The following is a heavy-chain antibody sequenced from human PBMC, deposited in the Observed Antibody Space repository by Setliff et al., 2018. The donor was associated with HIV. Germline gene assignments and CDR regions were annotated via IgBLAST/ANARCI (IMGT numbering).Heavy chain of an antibody. Sequence: SETLSLTCAVYGGSFSGYYWSWIRQPPGKGLEWIGEINHSGSTNYNPSLKSRVTISVDTSKNQFSLKLSSVTAADTAVYYCARVTTTVTINWFDPWGQGTLVTSPQ. V-gene: IGHV4-34*01. D-gene: IGHD4-4*01. CDR3: ARVTTTVTINWFDP. CDR2: INHSGST. J-gene: IGHJ5*02. CDR1: GGSFSGYY.